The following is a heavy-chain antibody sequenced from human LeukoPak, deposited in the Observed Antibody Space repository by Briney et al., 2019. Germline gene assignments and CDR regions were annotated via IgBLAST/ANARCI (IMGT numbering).Heavy chain of an antibody. CDR2: IYYSGST. Sequence: SETLSLTCTVSGGSISSYYWSWIRQPPGKGLEWIGYIYYSGSTIYNPSLKSRVTFSVDTSKRQFSLRLKSVTAADTAVYYCARGAYCTSINCYGFDYWGQGILVTVSS. J-gene: IGHJ4*02. D-gene: IGHD2-2*01. CDR3: ARGAYCTSINCYGFDY. V-gene: IGHV4-59*12. CDR1: GGSISSYY.